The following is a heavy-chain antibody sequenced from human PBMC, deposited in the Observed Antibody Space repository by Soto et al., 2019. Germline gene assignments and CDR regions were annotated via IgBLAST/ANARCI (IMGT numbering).Heavy chain of an antibody. Sequence: QVQLVESGGGVVQPGRSLRLSCAASGFTFSSYGMHWVRQAPGKGLEWVAVISYDGSNKYYADSVKGRFTISRDNSKNTLYLQMNSLRAEDTDVYYCAKESRELPLDYWGQGTLVTVSS. J-gene: IGHJ4*02. D-gene: IGHD1-26*01. CDR2: ISYDGSNK. CDR1: GFTFSSYG. CDR3: AKESRELPLDY. V-gene: IGHV3-30*18.